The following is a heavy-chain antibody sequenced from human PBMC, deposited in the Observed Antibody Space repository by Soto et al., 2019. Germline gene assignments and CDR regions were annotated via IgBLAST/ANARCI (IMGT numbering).Heavy chain of an antibody. D-gene: IGHD2-8*02. CDR2: ISYSGSNI. CDR1: GFTFSDYY. J-gene: IGHJ4*02. Sequence: QVQLVESGGGLVKPGGSLRLSCAASGFTFSDYYMSWIRQAPGKVQEWVSYISYSGSNIFYADSVKGRFTISRDNAKNSRYLQMNRLKAEDTAMYYCARNTGQLDYWGKGTLVTVSS. V-gene: IGHV3-11*01. CDR3: ARNTGQLDY.